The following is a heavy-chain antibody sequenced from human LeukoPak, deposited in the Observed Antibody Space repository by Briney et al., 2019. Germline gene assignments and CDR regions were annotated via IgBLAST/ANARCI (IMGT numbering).Heavy chain of an antibody. CDR1: GYSISSGYY. V-gene: IGHV4-38-2*02. CDR2: INHSGNT. Sequence: SETLSLTCTVSGYSISSGYYWGWIRQPPGKGLEWIGSINHSGNTYYNPSLKSRVTISVDTSKNQFSLKVNSVTAADTAVYYCATYYYYGSGTYPFDYWGQGTLVTVSS. D-gene: IGHD3-10*01. CDR3: ATYYYYGSGTYPFDY. J-gene: IGHJ4*02.